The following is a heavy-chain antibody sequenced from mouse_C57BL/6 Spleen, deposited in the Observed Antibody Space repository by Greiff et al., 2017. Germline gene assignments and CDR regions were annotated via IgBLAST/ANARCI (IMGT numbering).Heavy chain of an antibody. CDR2: ISSGGSYT. V-gene: IGHV5-6*01. D-gene: IGHD2-4*01. CDR3: ARHGPYDYADGHYCDY. CDR1: GFTFSSYG. J-gene: IGHJ2*01. Sequence: EVQGVESGGDLVKPGGSLKLSCAASGFTFSSYGMSWVRQTPDKRLEWVATISSGGSYTYYPDSVKGRFTISRDNAKNTRYLQMSSLKSEDTAMYYCARHGPYDYADGHYCDYWGQGTTLTVSS.